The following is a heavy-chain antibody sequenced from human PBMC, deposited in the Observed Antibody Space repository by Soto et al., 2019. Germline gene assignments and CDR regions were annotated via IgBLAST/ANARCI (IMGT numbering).Heavy chain of an antibody. J-gene: IGHJ4*02. V-gene: IGHV2-5*02. D-gene: IGHD3-10*01. Sequence: PTLVNPTQTLTLTCTFSGFSLSTSGVGVGWIRQPPGKALEGLALIYWDDDKRYSPSLKSRLTITKDTSKNQVVLTMTNMDPVDTATYYCAHSMETYYYGSGSYYPPYYFDYWGQGTLVTVSS. CDR1: GFSLSTSGVG. CDR3: AHSMETYYYGSGSYYPPYYFDY. CDR2: IYWDDDK.